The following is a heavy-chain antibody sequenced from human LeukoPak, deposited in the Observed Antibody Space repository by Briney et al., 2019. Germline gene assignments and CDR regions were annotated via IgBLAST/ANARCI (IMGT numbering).Heavy chain of an antibody. CDR3: AKDLASTVRGANY. J-gene: IGHJ4*02. Sequence: GGSLRLSCAASGFTVGSNYMSWVRQAPGKGLEWVSAISGSGGSTYYADSVKGRFTISRDNSKNTLYLQMNSLRAEDTAVYYCAKDLASTVRGANYWGQGTLVTVSS. CDR1: GFTVGSNY. CDR2: ISGSGGST. D-gene: IGHD4-4*01. V-gene: IGHV3-23*01.